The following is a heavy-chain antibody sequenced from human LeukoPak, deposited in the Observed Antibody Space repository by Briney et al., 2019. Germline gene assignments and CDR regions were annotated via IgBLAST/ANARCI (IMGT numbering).Heavy chain of an antibody. D-gene: IGHD3-22*01. J-gene: IGHJ4*02. Sequence: GGSLRLSCAASGFTFSDYNMRWIRQAPGKGLEWVSYIDTGTSTIYYADSVKGRFTISKDNAKNSLYLQMNSLRTEDTAVYYCASYPNYYDSSGYSPHFDYWGQGTLVTVSS. CDR1: GFTFSDYN. V-gene: IGHV3-11*04. CDR2: IDTGTSTI. CDR3: ASYPNYYDSSGYSPHFDY.